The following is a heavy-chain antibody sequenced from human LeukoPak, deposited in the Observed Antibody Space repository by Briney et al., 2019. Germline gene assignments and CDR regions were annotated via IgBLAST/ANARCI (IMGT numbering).Heavy chain of an antibody. J-gene: IGHJ4*02. Sequence: ASVKVSCKASGGTFSSYAINWVRQATGQGLEWMGWMNPNSGNTGYAQKFQGRVTMTRNTSISTAYMELSSLRSEDTAVYYCARGRREKVLRFLEWLSLYYFDYWGQGTLVTVSS. CDR1: GGTFSSYA. D-gene: IGHD3-3*01. V-gene: IGHV1-8*02. CDR3: ARGRREKVLRFLEWLSLYYFDY. CDR2: MNPNSGNT.